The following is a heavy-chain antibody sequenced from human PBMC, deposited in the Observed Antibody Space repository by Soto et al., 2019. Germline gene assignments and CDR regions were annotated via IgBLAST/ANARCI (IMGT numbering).Heavy chain of an antibody. V-gene: IGHV4-59*01. CDR1: GGSISSYY. J-gene: IGHJ3*02. CDR3: ARRYGGACDI. Sequence: QVQLQESGPGLVKPSETLSLTCTVSGGSISSYYWSWIRQPPGKGLEWIGYIYYSGSTNYNPSLRSRVNVSVDMSKNQFSLKLSSVTAADTAVYYCARRYGGACDIWGQGTMVTVSS. D-gene: IGHD4-17*01. CDR2: IYYSGST.